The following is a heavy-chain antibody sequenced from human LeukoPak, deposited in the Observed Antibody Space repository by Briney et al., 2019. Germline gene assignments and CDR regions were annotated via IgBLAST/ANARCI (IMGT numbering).Heavy chain of an antibody. V-gene: IGHV3-21*01. Sequence: PGGSLRLSCAASGFTFSSYRMNWVRQAPGKGLEWVSSISSSSSYIYYADSVKGRFTISRDNAKNSLYLQMNSLRDENTAVYNRARDSCSSTTCYYYGMDVWGQGTTVTVSS. CDR1: GFTFSSYR. CDR2: ISSSSSYI. J-gene: IGHJ6*02. CDR3: ARDSCSSTTCYYYGMDV. D-gene: IGHD2-2*01.